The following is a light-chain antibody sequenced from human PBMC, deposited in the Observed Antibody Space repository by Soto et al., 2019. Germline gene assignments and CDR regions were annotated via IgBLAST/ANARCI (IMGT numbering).Light chain of an antibody. CDR2: AAS. CDR1: QGITDF. CDR3: QQYNSAPFA. V-gene: IGKV1-27*01. J-gene: IGKJ3*01. Sequence: DIQMTQSPSSLSASIGDRVTITCRASQGITDFLAWYQQKPGKVPKLLIYAASTLQSAVPSRFSGSGSGTDFTLTISSLQPEDVATYYCQQYNSAPFAFGPGTKVDIK.